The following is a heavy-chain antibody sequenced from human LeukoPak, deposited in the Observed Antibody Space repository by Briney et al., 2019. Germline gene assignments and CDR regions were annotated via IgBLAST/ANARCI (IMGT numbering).Heavy chain of an antibody. CDR1: GGSFSGYY. CDR3: ARGHPRSTYYYDSSGRGDY. J-gene: IGHJ4*02. D-gene: IGHD3-22*01. Sequence: SETLSLTCAVYGGSFSGYYWSWIRQPPGKGLKWIGEINHSGSTNYNPSLKSRVTISVDTSKNQFSLKLSSVTAADTAVYYCARGHPRSTYYYDSSGRGDYWGQGTLVTVSS. V-gene: IGHV4-34*01. CDR2: INHSGST.